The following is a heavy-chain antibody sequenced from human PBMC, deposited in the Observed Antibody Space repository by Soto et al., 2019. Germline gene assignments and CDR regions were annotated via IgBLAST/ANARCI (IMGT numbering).Heavy chain of an antibody. V-gene: IGHV3-9*01. CDR1: GFTFNDYA. Sequence: PGGSLRLSCAASGFTFNDYAMHWVRQAPGKGLEWVSGISWSSTSIGYADSVKGRFTISRDNTKNSLYLQMNSLRVEDTAFYYCAKASHHSSLTLDYWGQGTLVTVSS. D-gene: IGHD3-22*01. CDR2: ISWSSTSI. J-gene: IGHJ4*02. CDR3: AKASHHSSLTLDY.